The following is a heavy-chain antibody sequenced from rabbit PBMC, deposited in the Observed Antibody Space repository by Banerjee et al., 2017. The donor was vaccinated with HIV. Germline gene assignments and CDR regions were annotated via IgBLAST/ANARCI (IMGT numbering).Heavy chain of an antibody. D-gene: IGHD1-1*01. CDR2: IYRGSDST. CDR1: GFSLSNNYV. V-gene: IGHV1S40*01. Sequence: QSLEESGGGLVKPGASLALTCTASGFSLSNNYVMCWVRQAPGKGLEWIGIIYRGSDSTYYASWVNGRFTISKTSSTTVDLKMASLTAADTATYFCAKLTASSGGVGAADSDAFDPWGPGTLVTVS. J-gene: IGHJ2*01. CDR3: AKLTASSGGVGAADSDAFDP.